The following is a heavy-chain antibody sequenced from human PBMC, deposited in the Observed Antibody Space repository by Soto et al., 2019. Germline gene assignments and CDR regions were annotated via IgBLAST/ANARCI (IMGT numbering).Heavy chain of an antibody. CDR2: IYYSGST. CDR1: GGSISSGGYY. Sequence: SETLSLTCTVSGGSISSGGYYWSWIRQHPGKGLEWIGYIYYSGSTYYNPSLKSRVTISVDTSKNQFSLKLSSVTAADTAVYYCARGYYDSSGYWWFDPWGQGTLVTVS. V-gene: IGHV4-31*03. J-gene: IGHJ5*02. CDR3: ARGYYDSSGYWWFDP. D-gene: IGHD3-22*01.